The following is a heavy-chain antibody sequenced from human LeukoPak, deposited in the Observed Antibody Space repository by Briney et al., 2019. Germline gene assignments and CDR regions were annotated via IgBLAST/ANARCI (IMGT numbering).Heavy chain of an antibody. J-gene: IGHJ3*02. CDR3: ARDRSDYYGSGNDAFDI. CDR1: AYTFTSDG. CDR2: ISAYNGST. Sequence: ASVKVSCKASAYTFTSDGFSWVRQAPGQGHELMGWISAYNGSTNYAQKFQGRVTITADESTSTVYMELSSLRSEVTSVYSCARDRSDYYGSGNDAFDIWGQGTMVTVSS. D-gene: IGHD3-10*01. V-gene: IGHV1-18*01.